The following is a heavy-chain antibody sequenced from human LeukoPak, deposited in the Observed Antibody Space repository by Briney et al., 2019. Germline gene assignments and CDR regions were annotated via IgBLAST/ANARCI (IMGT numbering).Heavy chain of an antibody. CDR2: IRSYSDGVTI. CDR1: GFTFSNAW. D-gene: IGHD3-22*01. V-gene: IGHV3-15*07. CDR3: SKDFYDST. Sequence: GGSLRLSCATSGFTFSNAWMNWVRQAPGKGLEWVGRIRSYSDGVTISYSAAVKGRFNLLRDDSKTTLYQQMNSRQTGDTVVYYCSKDFYDSTWGQGTLVTVSS. J-gene: IGHJ5*02.